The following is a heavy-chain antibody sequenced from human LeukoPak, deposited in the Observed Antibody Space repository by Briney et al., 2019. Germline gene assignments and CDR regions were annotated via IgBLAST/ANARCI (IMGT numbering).Heavy chain of an antibody. CDR2: IYNSGST. V-gene: IGHV4-61*02. Sequence: SETLSLTCTVSGGSISSGNYYWSWIRQPAGKGLEWIGRIYNSGSTYYNPSLKSRVTISIDTSKNQFSLKLSSVTAADTAVYYCARNIVVVPAAIQYYAFDIWGQGTMVTVSS. CDR3: ARNIVVVPAAIQYYAFDI. J-gene: IGHJ3*02. CDR1: GGSISSGNYY. D-gene: IGHD2-2*01.